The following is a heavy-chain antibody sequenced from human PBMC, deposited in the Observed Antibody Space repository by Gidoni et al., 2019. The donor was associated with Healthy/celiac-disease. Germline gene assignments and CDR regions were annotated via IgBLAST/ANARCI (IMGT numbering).Heavy chain of an antibody. CDR3: ARSYDYVWGSYRYTYYFDY. J-gene: IGHJ4*02. Sequence: QVQLQPWGAGLLKPSETLSLTCAVYGGSFSGYYWSWIRQPPGKGLEWIGEINHSGSTNYNPSLKSRVTISVDTSKNQFSLKLSSVTAADTAVYYCARSYDYVWGSYRYTYYFDYWGQGTLVTVSS. CDR1: GGSFSGYY. CDR2: INHSGST. V-gene: IGHV4-34*01. D-gene: IGHD3-16*02.